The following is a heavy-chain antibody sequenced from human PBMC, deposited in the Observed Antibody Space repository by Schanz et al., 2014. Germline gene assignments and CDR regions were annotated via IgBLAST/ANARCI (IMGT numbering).Heavy chain of an antibody. J-gene: IGHJ4*02. CDR3: ARDHTTESYYSAGPPIDY. Sequence: VHLLESGGGLVQPGGSLRLSCAASEFTFSTDAMSWVRQAPGKGPEWVAVIWYDGSNKYYADSVKGRFTISRDNSKNTLFLQMNSLRAEDTAVYYCARDHTTESYYSAGPPIDYWGQGTLLTVSS. CDR2: IWYDGSNK. D-gene: IGHD1-26*01. V-gene: IGHV3-33*08. CDR1: EFTFSTDA.